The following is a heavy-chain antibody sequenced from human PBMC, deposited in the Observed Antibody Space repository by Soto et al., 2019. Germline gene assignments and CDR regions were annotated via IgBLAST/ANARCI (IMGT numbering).Heavy chain of an antibody. CDR3: ARDLARDGYDLSGQ. CDR1: GLIFSYYG. D-gene: IGHD5-12*01. J-gene: IGHJ4*02. Sequence: GGSLRLSCAASGLIFSYYGMHWVRQAPGKGLEWVAVIWYDGSNKYYADSVKGRFTISRDNSNNTLYLQMNSLRAEDTAVYYCARDLARDGYDLSGQWGQGTLVTVSS. CDR2: IWYDGSNK. V-gene: IGHV3-33*01.